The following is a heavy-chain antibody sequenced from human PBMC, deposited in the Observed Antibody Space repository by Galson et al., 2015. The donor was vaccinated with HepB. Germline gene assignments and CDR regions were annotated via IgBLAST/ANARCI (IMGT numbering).Heavy chain of an antibody. D-gene: IGHD2-2*01. CDR2: INQDGSTN. J-gene: IGHJ3*02. Sequence: SLRLSCAASEFTFSSYWMTWVRQAPGKGLEWVANINQDGSTNYYVDSVKGRFTISRDNAKNSLYLQMNSLRAEDTAVYYCARDRTYGCSSSGWYDVFDIWGQGTMVTVSS. CDR3: ARDRTYGCSSSGWYDVFDI. CDR1: EFTFSSYW. V-gene: IGHV3-7*01.